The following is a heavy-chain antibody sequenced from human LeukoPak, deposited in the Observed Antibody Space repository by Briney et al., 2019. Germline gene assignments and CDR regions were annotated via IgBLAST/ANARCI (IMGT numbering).Heavy chain of an antibody. D-gene: IGHD3-10*01. V-gene: IGHV3-30*02. CDR2: LRYDGSKQ. CDR3: AKGFGFGTDH. J-gene: IGHJ4*02. CDR1: GFTFSTYG. Sequence: GGSLRLPCAASGFTFSTYGMHWVRQAPGKGLEWVAFLRYDGSKQYYVDSVKGRFTVSRDNSKNTLYLQMNSLSPEDTAVYYCAKGFGFGTDHWGQGTLVTVSS.